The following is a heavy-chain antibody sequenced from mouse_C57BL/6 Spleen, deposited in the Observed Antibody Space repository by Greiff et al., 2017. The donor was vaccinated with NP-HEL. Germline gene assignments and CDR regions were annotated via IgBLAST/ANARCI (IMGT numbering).Heavy chain of an antibody. V-gene: IGHV1-61*01. Sequence: QVQLQQSGAELVRPGSSVKLSCKASGYTFTSYWMDWVKQRPGQGLEWIGNIYPSDSETHYNQKFKDKATLTVDKSSSTAYMQLSSLTSEDSAVYYCAREGERYYAMDYWGQGTSVTVSS. CDR3: AREGERYYAMDY. J-gene: IGHJ4*01. CDR1: GYTFTSYW. CDR2: IYPSDSET.